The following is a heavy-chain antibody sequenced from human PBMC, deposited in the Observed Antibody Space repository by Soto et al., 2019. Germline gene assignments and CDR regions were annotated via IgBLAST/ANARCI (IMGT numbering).Heavy chain of an antibody. J-gene: IGHJ5*02. Sequence: SVEASSKASGYTFTYRYLHWVRQAPGQALEWMGWITPFNGNTNYAQKFQDRVTITRDRSMSTAYMELSSLRSEDTAMYYCAGTTVTTSGNWFDPWGQGTLVTVSS. CDR2: ITPFNGNT. D-gene: IGHD4-4*01. V-gene: IGHV1-45*02. CDR3: AGTTVTTSGNWFDP. CDR1: GYTFTYRY.